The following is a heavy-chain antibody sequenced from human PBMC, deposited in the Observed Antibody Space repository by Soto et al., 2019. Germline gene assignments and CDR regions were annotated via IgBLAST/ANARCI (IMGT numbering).Heavy chain of an antibody. V-gene: IGHV1-18*01. CDR2: ISAYNGNT. D-gene: IGHD5-12*01. Sequence: ASVKVSCKASGYTFTSYGISWVRQAPGQGLEWMGWISAYNGNTNYAQKLQGRVTMTTDTSTSTAYMELRSLRSDDTAVYYCAREKYGTDIVATNNYYYGMDVWGQGTTVTVSS. CDR3: AREKYGTDIVATNNYYYGMDV. CDR1: GYTFTSYG. J-gene: IGHJ6*02.